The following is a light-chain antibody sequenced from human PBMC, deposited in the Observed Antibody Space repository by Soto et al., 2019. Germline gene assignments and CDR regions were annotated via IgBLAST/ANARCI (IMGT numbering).Light chain of an antibody. CDR1: QNINNNF. CDR3: QQHGISHIT. V-gene: IGKV3-20*01. Sequence: EDVLTQSPGTLSLSPVERATLSCRASQNINNNFLAWYQQKPGQAPRLLIYGASSRATGIPDRFSGRGSGTDFTLTIGRLEPEDFAVYYRQQHGISHITFGQGTRLEIK. J-gene: IGKJ5*01. CDR2: GAS.